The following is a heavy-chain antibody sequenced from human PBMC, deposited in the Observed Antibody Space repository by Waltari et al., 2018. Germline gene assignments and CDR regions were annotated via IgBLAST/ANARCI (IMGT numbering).Heavy chain of an antibody. V-gene: IGHV3-30*02. CDR1: GFTFSSYG. J-gene: IGHJ4*02. CDR2: IQYDGSNK. Sequence: QVQLVESGGGVVQPGGSLRLSCAASGFTFSSYGMPWVRQAPGKGLEWVAFIQYDGSNKYYADSVKGRFTISRDNSKNTLYLQMNSLRAEDTAVYFCATTVASFYYFDYCGQGALVTVSS. D-gene: IGHD4-4*01. CDR3: ATTVASFYYFDY.